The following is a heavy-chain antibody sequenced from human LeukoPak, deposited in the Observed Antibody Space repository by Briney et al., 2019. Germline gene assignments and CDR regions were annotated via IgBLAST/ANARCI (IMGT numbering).Heavy chain of an antibody. CDR3: ASIAHPFDY. J-gene: IGHJ4*02. CDR1: GYSLTELS. CDR2: INPSGGST. V-gene: IGHV1-46*01. Sequence: ASVKVSCKVSGYSLTELSMHWVRQAPGQGLEWMGIINPSGGSTSYAQKFQGRVTMTRDTSTSTVYMELSSLRSEDTAVYYCASIAHPFDYWGQGTLVTVSS. D-gene: IGHD6-13*01.